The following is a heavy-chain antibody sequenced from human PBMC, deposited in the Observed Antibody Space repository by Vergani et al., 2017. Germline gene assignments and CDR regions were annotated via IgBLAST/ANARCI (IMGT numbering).Heavy chain of an antibody. CDR1: GYSFTSYW. V-gene: IGHV5-51*01. Sequence: EVQLVQSGAEVKKPGESLKISCKGSGYSFTSYWIGWVRQMPGKGLEWMGIIYPGDSDTRYSPSFQGQVTISADKSISTAYLQWSSPKASDTAMYYCARHIGPNYYDSSGYSYYFDYWGQGTLVTVSS. D-gene: IGHD3-22*01. CDR2: IYPGDSDT. J-gene: IGHJ4*02. CDR3: ARHIGPNYYDSSGYSYYFDY.